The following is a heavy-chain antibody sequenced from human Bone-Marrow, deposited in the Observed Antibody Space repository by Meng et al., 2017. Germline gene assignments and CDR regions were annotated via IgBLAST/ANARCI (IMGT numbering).Heavy chain of an antibody. CDR3: AREPGPRVGWFDP. V-gene: IGHV1-69*01. D-gene: IGHD1-26*01. Sequence: QVRLVKAGAEVKKPGSSVKVSCKASGGTFSSYAISWVRQAPGQGLEWMGGIIPIFGTANYAQKFQGRVTITADESTSTAYMELSSLRSEDTAVYYCAREPGPRVGWFDPWGQGTLVTVSS. J-gene: IGHJ5*02. CDR2: IIPIFGTA. CDR1: GGTFSSYA.